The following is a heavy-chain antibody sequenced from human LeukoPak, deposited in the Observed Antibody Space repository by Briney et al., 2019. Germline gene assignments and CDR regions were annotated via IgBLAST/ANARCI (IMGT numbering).Heavy chain of an antibody. CDR3: ARHYDVLPGSPRYAHFDY. CDR1: GGSIGSTSYY. V-gene: IGHV4-39*01. D-gene: IGHD3-9*01. J-gene: IGHJ4*02. CDR2: ISYSGST. Sequence: SETLSLTCAVSGGSIGSTSYYWGWIRQPPGKGLDWIGSISYSGSTYYSPSLKNRVTIFADTSNNEVSLKLSSVTAADTAVYYCARHYDVLPGSPRYAHFDYWGQGILVTVSS.